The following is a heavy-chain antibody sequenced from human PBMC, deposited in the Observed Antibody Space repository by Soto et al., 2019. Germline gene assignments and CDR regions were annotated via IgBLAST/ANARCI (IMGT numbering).Heavy chain of an antibody. D-gene: IGHD2-2*01. CDR1: GFTLSSYE. Sequence: GGSLRLSCADSGFTLSSYEMNWVRQAPGKXLEWAGRIKSKTDGGTTDYAAPVKGRFTISRDDSKNTLYLQMNSLKTEDTAVYYCTTEYCGSTSCYIFDYWGQGTLVTGSS. CDR3: TTEYCGSTSCYIFDY. V-gene: IGHV3-15*01. CDR2: IKSKTDGGTT. J-gene: IGHJ4*02.